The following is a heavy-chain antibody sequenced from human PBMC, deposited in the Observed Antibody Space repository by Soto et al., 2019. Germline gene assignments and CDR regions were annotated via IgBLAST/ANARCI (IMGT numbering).Heavy chain of an antibody. D-gene: IGHD2-15*01. CDR2: IYWDDAK. J-gene: IGHJ1*01. CDR3: AHGVGSGNSAYFHH. V-gene: IGHV2-5*02. Sequence: QITLKESGPTLVQPTQTLTLTCTFSGFSLTTSGVGVGWIRQPPGKALEWLAVIYWDDAKRSTPSLQSRSTISKDTSRSQVVLTMTNMDPVDTATYYCAHGVGSGNSAYFHHWGQGTLVTVSS. CDR1: GFSLTTSGVG.